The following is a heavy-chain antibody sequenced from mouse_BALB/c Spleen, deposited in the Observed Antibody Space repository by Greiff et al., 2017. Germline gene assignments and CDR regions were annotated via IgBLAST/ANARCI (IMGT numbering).Heavy chain of an antibody. CDR2: INPSSGYT. D-gene: IGHD1-1*01. J-gene: IGHJ4*01. V-gene: IGHV1S26*01. CDR3: ARRGLITTVVAPYYYAMDY. Sequence: PGQGLEWIGYINPSSGYTNYNQKFKDKATLTADKSSSTAYMQLSSLTSEDSAVYYCARRGLITTVVAPYYYAMDYWGQGTSVTVSS.